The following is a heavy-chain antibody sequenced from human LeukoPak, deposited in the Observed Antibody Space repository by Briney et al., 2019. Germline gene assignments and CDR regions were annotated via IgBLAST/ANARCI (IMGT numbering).Heavy chain of an antibody. CDR1: RFTFSTSW. CDR3: ARIGYEKSYGGEDY. D-gene: IGHD3-16*01. V-gene: IGHV3-74*01. Sequence: GGSLRLSCAASRFTFSTSWMHWVRQVPGKGLVWVSRINRDGRETYYADSVKGRFTISRDNAKNTLYLQMNSLGVEDTAVYYCARIGYEKSYGGEDYWGQGTLVTVSS. CDR2: INRDGRET. J-gene: IGHJ4*02.